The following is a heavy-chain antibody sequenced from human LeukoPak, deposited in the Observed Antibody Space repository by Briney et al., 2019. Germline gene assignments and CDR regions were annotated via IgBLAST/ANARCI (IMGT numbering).Heavy chain of an antibody. J-gene: IGHJ3*02. CDR2: IYYSGST. CDR3: ARAERAFDI. Sequence: SETLSLTCTVSGGSISSYYWSWIRQPPGKGLEWIGYIYYSGSTNYNPPLKSRVTISVDTSKNQFSLKLSSVTAADTAVYYCARAERAFDIWGQGTMVTVSS. CDR1: GGSISSYY. V-gene: IGHV4-59*01.